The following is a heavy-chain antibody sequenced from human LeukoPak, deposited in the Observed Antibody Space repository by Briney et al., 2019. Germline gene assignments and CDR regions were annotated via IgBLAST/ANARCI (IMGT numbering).Heavy chain of an antibody. D-gene: IGHD6-13*01. CDR1: GYTFTSYG. V-gene: IGHV1-18*01. J-gene: IGHJ4*02. CDR2: ISAYNGNT. CDR3: ARVPYSSSWYAGRQYYFDY. Sequence: ASVKVSCKASGYTFTSYGISWVRQAPGQGLEWMGWISAYNGNTNYVQKLQGRVTMTTDTSTSTAYMELRSLRSDDTAVYYCARVPYSSSWYAGRQYYFDYWGQGTLVTVSS.